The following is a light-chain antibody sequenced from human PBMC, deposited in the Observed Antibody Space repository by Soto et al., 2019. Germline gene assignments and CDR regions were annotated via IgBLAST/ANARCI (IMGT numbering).Light chain of an antibody. J-gene: IGKJ1*01. CDR2: AAS. CDR1: QSVAGY. CDR3: QQSYTSSWT. V-gene: IGKV1-39*01. Sequence: DIQMTQAPSSLSASVGDRVTLTRRASQSVAGYLNWYQQKPGGAPHLLIYAASTLQSGVPSRFSGSGSGTDFKLTISSLQPEDVATYYCQQSYTSSWTFGPGTKVDIK.